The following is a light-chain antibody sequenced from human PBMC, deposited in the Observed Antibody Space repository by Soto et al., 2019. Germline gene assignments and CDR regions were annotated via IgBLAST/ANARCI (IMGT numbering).Light chain of an antibody. CDR2: EVR. V-gene: IGLV2-14*01. CDR3: SSYTSSSTLV. CDR1: SSDVGTYNY. J-gene: IGLJ2*01. Sequence: QSAMTQPACVSGSPGQSITISCTGTSSDVGTYNYVSWYRHHPGKAPKLMIYEVRNRPSGVSNRFSGSKSGNTASLTISGLQAEDEAEYYCSSYTSSSTLVFGGGTKLTVL.